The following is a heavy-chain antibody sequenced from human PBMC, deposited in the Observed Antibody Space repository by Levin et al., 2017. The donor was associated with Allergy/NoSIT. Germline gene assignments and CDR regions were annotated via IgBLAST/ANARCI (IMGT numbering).Heavy chain of an antibody. Sequence: QSGGSLRLSCAASGFPFSSNWMSWVRQAPGKGLEWVANIKDDGRAKYYMDSVKGRFTISRDNAENSLYLQMNSLRGEDTAVYYCAKGLNWAEEWDYWGQGTLVTVSS. CDR1: GFPFSSNW. CDR2: IKDDGRAK. J-gene: IGHJ4*02. D-gene: IGHD7-27*01. V-gene: IGHV3-7*01. CDR3: AKGLNWAEEWDY.